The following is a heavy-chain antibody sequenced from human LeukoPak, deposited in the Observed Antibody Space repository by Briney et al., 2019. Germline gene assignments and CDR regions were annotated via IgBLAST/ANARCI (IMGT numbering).Heavy chain of an antibody. Sequence: GGSLRLSCAASGFTFSSYSMNWVRQAPGKGLKTVSSISSSSGYIYYADSVKGRFTISRDNAKNSLYLQMHSLRAEDTAVYYCARDKGYSYGSPLDYWGQGTLVTVSS. V-gene: IGHV3-21*01. CDR2: ISSSSGYI. J-gene: IGHJ4*02. CDR1: GFTFSSYS. CDR3: ARDKGYSYGSPLDY. D-gene: IGHD5-18*01.